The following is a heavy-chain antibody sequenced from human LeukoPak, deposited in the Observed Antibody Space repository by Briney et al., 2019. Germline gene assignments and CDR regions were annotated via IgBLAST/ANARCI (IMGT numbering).Heavy chain of an antibody. V-gene: IGHV3-23*01. CDR3: AKGFSLRTVVTPNDF. D-gene: IGHD4-23*01. CDR1: GFTFSNYA. CDR2: ISGTGGST. J-gene: IGHJ4*02. Sequence: PGGSLRLSCAASGFTFSNYAMSWVRQAPGKGLEWVSAISGTGGSTYYADSVKGRFTISRDNSKNTLYLQMNSLRAEDTAVYYCAKGFSLRTVVTPNDFWGQGTLVTVSS.